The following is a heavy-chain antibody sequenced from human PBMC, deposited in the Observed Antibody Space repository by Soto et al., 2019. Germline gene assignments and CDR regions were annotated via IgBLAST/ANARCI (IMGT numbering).Heavy chain of an antibody. CDR1: GGTFSNYA. D-gene: IGHD2-2*01. Sequence: QVQLVQSGAEVRKPGSSVTVSCKASGGTFSNYAISWVRQAPGQGLEWMGGIIPIVGTGSYAQKVQGRVTITADEPTTTAYMELSSLRFEDTAVYYWSRVVILVPTASTHYYYHMDVWGPGTTVTVSS. CDR3: SRVVILVPTASTHYYYHMDV. CDR2: IIPIVGTG. V-gene: IGHV1-69*01. J-gene: IGHJ6*02.